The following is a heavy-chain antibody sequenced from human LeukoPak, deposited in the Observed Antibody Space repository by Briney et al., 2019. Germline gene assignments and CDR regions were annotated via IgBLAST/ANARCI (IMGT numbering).Heavy chain of an antibody. CDR2: IYYSGST. Sequence: SETLSLTCTVSGGSISSYYWSWIRQPPGKGLEWAGYIYYSGSTNYNPSLKSRVTISVDTSKNQFSLKLSSVTAADTAVYYCARDGDFWSGYYLAFDIWGQGTMVTVSS. CDR1: GGSISSYY. J-gene: IGHJ3*02. CDR3: ARDGDFWSGYYLAFDI. D-gene: IGHD3-3*01. V-gene: IGHV4-59*01.